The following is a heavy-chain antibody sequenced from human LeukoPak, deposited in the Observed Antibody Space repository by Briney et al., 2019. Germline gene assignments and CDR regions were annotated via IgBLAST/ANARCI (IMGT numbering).Heavy chain of an antibody. J-gene: IGHJ2*01. CDR2: ISAYNGNT. V-gene: IGHV1-18*01. Sequence: ASVTVSCKASGYTFTSYGISWVRQAPGQGLEWMGWISAYNGNTNYAQKLQGRVTMTTDTSTSTAYVELRSLRSDDTAVYYCARDYGGPPWYFDLWGRGTLVTVSS. D-gene: IGHD4-23*01. CDR1: GYTFTSYG. CDR3: ARDYGGPPWYFDL.